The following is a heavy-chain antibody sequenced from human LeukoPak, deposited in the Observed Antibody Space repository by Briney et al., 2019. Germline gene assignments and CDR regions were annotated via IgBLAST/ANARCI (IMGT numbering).Heavy chain of an antibody. CDR1: GGSISSGGYY. D-gene: IGHD3-3*01. J-gene: IGHJ4*02. CDR3: ARVPYDFWSGYFDY. Sequence: SETLSLTCTVSGGSISSGGYYWSWIRQHPGKGLEWIGYIYYSGSTYYNPSLKSRVTISVDTSKNQFSLNLSSVTAADTAVYYCARVPYDFWSGYFDYWGQGTLVTVSS. CDR2: IYYSGST. V-gene: IGHV4-31*03.